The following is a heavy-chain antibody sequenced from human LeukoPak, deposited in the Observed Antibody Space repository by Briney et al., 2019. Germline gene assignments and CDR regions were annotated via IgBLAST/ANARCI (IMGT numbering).Heavy chain of an antibody. CDR1: GFTFSSYA. D-gene: IGHD3-16*02. Sequence: GGSLRLPCSASGFTFSSYAMHWVRQAPGKGLEYVSAISSNGGSTYYADSVKGRFTISRDNSKNTLYLQMSSLGAEDTAVYYCVKDRYDYVWGSYRYFDYWGQGTLVTVSS. CDR2: ISSNGGST. J-gene: IGHJ4*02. V-gene: IGHV3-64D*06. CDR3: VKDRYDYVWGSYRYFDY.